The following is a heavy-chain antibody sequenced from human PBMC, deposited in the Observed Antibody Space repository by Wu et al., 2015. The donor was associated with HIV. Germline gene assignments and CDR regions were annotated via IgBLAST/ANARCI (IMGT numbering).Heavy chain of an antibody. J-gene: IGHJ4*02. CDR3: AVVRGVIATFDY. CDR2: MSPNSGNT. CDR1: GYTFTSYD. D-gene: IGHD3-10*01. Sequence: QVQLVQSGAEVKKPGASVKVSCKASGYTFTSYDINWVRQATGQGLEWMGWMSPNSGNTGYAQKFQGRVTMTRNTSISTAYMELSSLRSEDTAVYYCAVVRGVIATFDYWGQGTLVTVSS. V-gene: IGHV1-8*01.